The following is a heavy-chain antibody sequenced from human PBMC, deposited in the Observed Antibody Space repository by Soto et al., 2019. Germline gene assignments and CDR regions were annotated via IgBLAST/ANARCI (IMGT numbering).Heavy chain of an antibody. CDR1: GGSITSSNYH. CDR3: SRLTNARPGDD. CDR2: IYYSGNT. D-gene: IGHD2-2*01. J-gene: IGHJ4*02. V-gene: IGHV4-39*01. Sequence: LETLSLTCTVSGGSITSSNYHWGWSRQPPGKGLEWIGTIYYSGNTYYNPSLKSRVTMSMDASKNQFSLTLSSVAVADTAVYYCSRLTNARPGDDWGQGTLVTVSS.